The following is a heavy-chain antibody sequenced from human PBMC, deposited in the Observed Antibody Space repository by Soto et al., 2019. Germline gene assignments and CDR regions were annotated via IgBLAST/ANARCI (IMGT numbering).Heavy chain of an antibody. CDR1: GYTFTSYG. CDR2: ISAYNGNT. V-gene: IGHV1-18*01. D-gene: IGHD3-10*01. Sequence: GASVKVSCKASGYTFTSYGISWVRQAPGQGLEWMGWISAYNGNTSYAQKLQGRVTMTTDTSTSTAYMELRSLRSDDTAVYYFARDLFGVYGSGSYTENYYFDYWGQGTLVTVSS. J-gene: IGHJ4*02. CDR3: ARDLFGVYGSGSYTENYYFDY.